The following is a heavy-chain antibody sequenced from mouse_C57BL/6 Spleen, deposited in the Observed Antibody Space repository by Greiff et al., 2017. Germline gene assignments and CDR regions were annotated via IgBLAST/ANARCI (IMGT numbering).Heavy chain of an antibody. V-gene: IGHV1-7*01. CDR2: LYPSSGYT. D-gene: IGHD3-2*02. J-gene: IGHJ4*01. CDR1: GYTFTSYW. CDR3: ARSGTLRLTYDMDY. Sequence: QVQLKQSGAELAKPGASVKLSCKASGYTFTSYWMHWVKQRPGHGLEWIGYLYPSSGYTKYNEKFKSKAIMTADTSSSTAYMQLSSLTYEDSAVYYCARSGTLRLTYDMDYWGQGTTVTVSS.